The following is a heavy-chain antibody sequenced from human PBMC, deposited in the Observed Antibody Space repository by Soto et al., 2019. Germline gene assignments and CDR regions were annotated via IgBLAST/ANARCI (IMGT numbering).Heavy chain of an antibody. CDR2: TYYRSKWYN. J-gene: IGHJ5*02. Sequence: SQTLSLTCAISGDSVSGNSAAWNWIRQSPSRGLEWLGRTYYRSKWYNDYAVSVKSRITINPDTSKNQFSLQLNSVTPEDTAVYYCAREGVGWNPKANWFDPWGQGTLVTVS. CDR3: AREGVGWNPKANWFDP. CDR1: GDSVSGNSAA. D-gene: IGHD1-1*01. V-gene: IGHV6-1*01.